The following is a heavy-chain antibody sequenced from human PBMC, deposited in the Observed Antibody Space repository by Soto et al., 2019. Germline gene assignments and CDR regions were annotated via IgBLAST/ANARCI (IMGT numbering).Heavy chain of an antibody. D-gene: IGHD4-4*01. Sequence: ASVKVSCKASGYTFTSYYMHWVRQAPGQGLEWMGIINPSGGSTSYAQKSQGRVTMTRDTSTSTVYMELSSLRSEDTAVYYCARERNTVTLYYYYYGMDVWGQGTTVTVSS. V-gene: IGHV1-46*01. CDR2: INPSGGST. CDR1: GYTFTSYY. CDR3: ARERNTVTLYYYYYGMDV. J-gene: IGHJ6*02.